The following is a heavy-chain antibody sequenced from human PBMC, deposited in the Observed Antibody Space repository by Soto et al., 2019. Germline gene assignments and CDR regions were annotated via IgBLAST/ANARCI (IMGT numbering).Heavy chain of an antibody. D-gene: IGHD3-16*01. CDR1: GFTFSNYG. Sequence: QVQLVESGGGVVQPGRSLRLSCTASGFTFSNYGMHWVRQAPGKGLKWVAVISYDGSNKYYADSVKGRFTISRDNSKNTLYLQMNSLRAEDTAVYYCARGRDYLGGDFDYWGQLTLVTVSS. J-gene: IGHJ4*02. CDR3: ARGRDYLGGDFDY. V-gene: IGHV3-30-3*01. CDR2: ISYDGSNK.